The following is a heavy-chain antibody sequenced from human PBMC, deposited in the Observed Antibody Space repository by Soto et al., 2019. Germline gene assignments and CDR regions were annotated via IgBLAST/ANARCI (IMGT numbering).Heavy chain of an antibody. Sequence: PGGSLRLSCAASGFTFSSYGMHWVRQAPGKGLEWVAVISYDGSNKYYADSVKGRFTISRDNSKNTLYLQMNSLRAEDTAVYYCETGGSGYYCGYRGRGTLGTIAS. CDR3: ETGGSGYYCGY. J-gene: IGHJ4*02. CDR2: ISYDGSNK. V-gene: IGHV3-30*03. CDR1: GFTFSSYG. D-gene: IGHD3-22*01.